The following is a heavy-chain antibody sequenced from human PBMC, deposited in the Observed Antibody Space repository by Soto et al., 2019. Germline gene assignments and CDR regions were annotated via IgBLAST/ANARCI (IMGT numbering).Heavy chain of an antibody. D-gene: IGHD6-19*01. CDR2: IIPILGIA. CDR3: ARDLTDRIAVAGTNWFDP. Sequence: SVKVSCKASGGTFSSYTISWVRQAPGQGLEWMGRIIPILGIANYAQKFQGRVTITADKSTSTAYMELSSLRSEDTAVYYCARDLTDRIAVAGTNWFDPWGQGTLVTVSS. J-gene: IGHJ5*02. CDR1: GGTFSSYT. V-gene: IGHV1-69*04.